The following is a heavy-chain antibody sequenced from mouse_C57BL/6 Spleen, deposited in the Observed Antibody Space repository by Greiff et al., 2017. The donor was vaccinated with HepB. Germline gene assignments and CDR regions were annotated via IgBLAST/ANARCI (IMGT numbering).Heavy chain of an antibody. V-gene: IGHV5-17*01. CDR1: GFTFSDYG. CDR3: ARGWFAC. CDR2: ISSGSSTI. Sequence: EVKLVASGGGLVKPGGSLKLSCAASGFTFSDYGMHWVRQAPEKGLEWVAYISSGSSTIYYAATVKGRFTISRDNAKNTLFLQMTSLRSEDTAMYYCARGWFACWGQGTLVTVSA. J-gene: IGHJ3*01.